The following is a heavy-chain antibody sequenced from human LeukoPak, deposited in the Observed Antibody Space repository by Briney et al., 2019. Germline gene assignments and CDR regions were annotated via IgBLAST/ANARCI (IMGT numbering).Heavy chain of an antibody. J-gene: IGHJ6*03. CDR1: GFTFTNYA. CDR3: AKDQVPMDV. Sequence: PGGSLRLSCAASGFTFTNYAMNWVRQAPGKGLEWVSGISGSGDNTYYADSVKGRFTISRDNSKNTLYLQMNSLRTDDTAVYYCAKDQVPMDVWGKGTTVTVSS. V-gene: IGHV3-23*01. CDR2: ISGSGDNT.